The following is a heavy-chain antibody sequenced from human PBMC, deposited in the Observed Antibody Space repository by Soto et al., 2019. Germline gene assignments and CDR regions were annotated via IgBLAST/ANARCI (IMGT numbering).Heavy chain of an antibody. D-gene: IGHD1-1*01. J-gene: IGHJ6*02. CDR1: GFTFSSYA. Sequence: PGGSLRLSCAASGFTFSSYAMSWVRQAPGKGLEWVSAISGSGGSTYYADSVKGRFTISRDNSKNTLYLQMNSLRDEDTAVYYCARGTANYYYGMDVWGQGTTVTVS. V-gene: IGHV3-23*01. CDR2: ISGSGGST. CDR3: ARGTANYYYGMDV.